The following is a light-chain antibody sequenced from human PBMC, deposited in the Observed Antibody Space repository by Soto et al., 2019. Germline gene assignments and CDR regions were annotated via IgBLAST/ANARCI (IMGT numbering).Light chain of an antibody. Sequence: DIQLTQSPSFLSASVGGRVTITCRASHDIKNYLAWYQQKPGKAPNLLIYAAFTLQSGVPLRFSGSGSGTEFTLTISSLQPEDFATYYCQQLNDYPFAFGPGTKVDIK. CDR3: QQLNDYPFA. J-gene: IGKJ3*01. V-gene: IGKV1-9*01. CDR1: HDIKNY. CDR2: AAF.